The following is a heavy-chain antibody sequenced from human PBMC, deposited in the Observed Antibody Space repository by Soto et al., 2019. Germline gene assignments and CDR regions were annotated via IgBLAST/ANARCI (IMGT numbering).Heavy chain of an antibody. V-gene: IGHV1-46*01. CDR3: ARAYYYDSGALDY. CDR2: INPSGGST. J-gene: IGHJ4*02. D-gene: IGHD3-22*01. Sequence: QVRLVQSGAEVKKPGASVKLSCKASGYTFTNYYMHWVRQAPGQGLEWMGIINPSGGSTNNAQKGQGRVTMTRDTSTSTVYMELSSLKSEDTAVYYCARAYYYDSGALDYWGQGTLVTVSS. CDR1: GYTFTNYY.